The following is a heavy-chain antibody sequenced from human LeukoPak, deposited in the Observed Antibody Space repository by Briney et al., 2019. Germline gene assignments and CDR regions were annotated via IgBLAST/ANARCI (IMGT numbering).Heavy chain of an antibody. J-gene: IGHJ5*02. D-gene: IGHD3-22*01. CDR1: GFTFSSYW. Sequence: GGSLRLSCAASGFTFSSYWMHWVRQAPGKGRVWVSRINSDVSSTSYADSVKGRFTISTTDATNTLYLQMNSLRAEDTAVYYCARGPIRNYYDSSGYYYANWFDPWGQGTLVTVSS. V-gene: IGHV3-74*01. CDR2: INSDVSST. CDR3: ARGPIRNYYDSSGYYYANWFDP.